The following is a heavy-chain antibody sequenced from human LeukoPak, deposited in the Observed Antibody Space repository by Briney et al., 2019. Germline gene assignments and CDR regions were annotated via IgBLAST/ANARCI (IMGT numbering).Heavy chain of an antibody. Sequence: SETLSLTCAVYGGSFSGYYWSWIRLPPGKGLEWIGEINHSGSTNYNPSLKSRVTISVDTSKNQFSLKLSSVTAADTAVYYCARSFSIVGATTFDYWGQGTLVTVSS. CDR3: ARSFSIVGATTFDY. CDR1: GGSFSGYY. CDR2: INHSGST. J-gene: IGHJ4*02. D-gene: IGHD1-26*01. V-gene: IGHV4-34*01.